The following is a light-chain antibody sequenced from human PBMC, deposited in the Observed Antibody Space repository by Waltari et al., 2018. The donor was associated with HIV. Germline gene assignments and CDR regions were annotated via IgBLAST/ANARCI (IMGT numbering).Light chain of an antibody. CDR2: AAT. CDR3: PQSDRTPT. Sequence: DIQMTQSPSSLSASLGDRVTITCRASQSISSYLNCYQQKLGKAPTLLIYAATSLQSGVPSRFSGSGSGTDFSLTINSLQPEDFATYDCPQSDRTPTVGGGTKVEI. V-gene: IGKV1-39*01. J-gene: IGKJ4*01. CDR1: QSISSY.